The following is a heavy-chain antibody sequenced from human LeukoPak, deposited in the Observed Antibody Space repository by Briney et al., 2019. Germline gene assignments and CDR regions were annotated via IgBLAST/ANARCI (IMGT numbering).Heavy chain of an antibody. J-gene: IGHJ1*01. V-gene: IGHV1-8*03. Sequence: ASVKVSCKASGYTFTTYDINWVRQATGQGLEWMGWINPNSANTGYSQKFQGRVTITRNTSMSTVYMELSSLRSEDTAVYYCARGPPTAQYFQHWGQGTLVTVSS. CDR1: GYTFTTYD. D-gene: IGHD1-1*01. CDR2: INPNSANT. CDR3: ARGPPTAQYFQH.